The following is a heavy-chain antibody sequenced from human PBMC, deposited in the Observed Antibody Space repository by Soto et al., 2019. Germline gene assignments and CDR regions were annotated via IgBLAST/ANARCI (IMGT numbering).Heavy chain of an antibody. Sequence: QVQLQESGPGLVKPSQTLSLTCTVSGGSISSGGYYWRWIRQHPGKGLEWIGYIYYSGSTYYNPSHKNRVTISGDTAKTQSALMVSSGTAADTAVYYCARVVVVVPAAREGVNWFDPWGQGTLVTVSS. J-gene: IGHJ5*02. CDR2: IYYSGST. CDR3: ARVVVVVPAAREGVNWFDP. V-gene: IGHV4-31*03. D-gene: IGHD2-2*01. CDR1: GGSISSGGYY.